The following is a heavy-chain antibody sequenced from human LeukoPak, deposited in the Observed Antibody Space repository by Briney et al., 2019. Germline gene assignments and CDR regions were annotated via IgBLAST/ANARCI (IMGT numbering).Heavy chain of an antibody. CDR3: ARDAPAEQQHRE. CDR2: ISTSGSTI. D-gene: IGHD6-13*01. J-gene: IGHJ4*02. CDR1: GGSFSGYY. V-gene: IGHV3-11*04. Sequence: LSLTCAVYGGSFSGYYWSWIRQAPGKGLEWVSYISTSGSTIYYADSVKGRFTVSRDNAKNSLYLQMNSLRAEGTAVYYCARDAPAEQQHREGGQGTLVTVSS.